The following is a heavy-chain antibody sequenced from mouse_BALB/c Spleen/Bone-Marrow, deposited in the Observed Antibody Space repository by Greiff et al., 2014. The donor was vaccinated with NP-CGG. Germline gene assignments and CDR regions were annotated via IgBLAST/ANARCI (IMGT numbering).Heavy chain of an antibody. CDR1: GYIFTSYW. CDR3: ARTSNPSMDY. D-gene: IGHD2-5*01. Sequence: QVQLKESGAELVRPGASVKLSCKTSGYIFTSYWIHWVQQRSGQGLEWIARSYPGTGSSYYNEKFKGKATLTADKSSSTAYMQLNSLKSEDSAVYFCARTSNPSMDYWGQGTSVTVSS. V-gene: IGHV1-76*01. CDR2: SYPGTGSS. J-gene: IGHJ4*01.